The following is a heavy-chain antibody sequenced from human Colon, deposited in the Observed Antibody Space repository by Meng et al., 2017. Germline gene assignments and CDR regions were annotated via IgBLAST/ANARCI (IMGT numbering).Heavy chain of an antibody. CDR3: SRVDLLRGSGGFDI. D-gene: IGHD3-3*01. J-gene: IGHJ3*02. CDR2: LWDDGTTR. CDR1: GFTLSSFI. Sequence: GGSLRLSCAASGFTLSSFIVHWVRQAPGKGLEWVAALWDDGTTRYSADSVEGRFFRSRDNSKNTLYLQINSVRAEDTAVYYCSRVDLLRGSGGFDIWGQGTMVTVSS. V-gene: IGHV3-33*01.